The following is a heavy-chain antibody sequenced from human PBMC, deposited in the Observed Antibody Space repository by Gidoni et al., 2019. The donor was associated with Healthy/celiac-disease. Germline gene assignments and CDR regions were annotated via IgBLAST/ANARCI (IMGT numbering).Heavy chain of an antibody. CDR2: IYYSGST. D-gene: IGHD3-10*01. Sequence: QVQLQESGPGLVKPSETLSLTCPVSGGSISSYYWSWIRQPPGKGLEWIGYIYYSGSTNYNPSLKSRVTISVDTSKNQFSLKLSSVTAADTAVYYCARDGSGSWSFDYWGQGTLVTVSS. J-gene: IGHJ4*02. CDR3: ARDGSGSWSFDY. CDR1: GGSISSYY. V-gene: IGHV4-59*01.